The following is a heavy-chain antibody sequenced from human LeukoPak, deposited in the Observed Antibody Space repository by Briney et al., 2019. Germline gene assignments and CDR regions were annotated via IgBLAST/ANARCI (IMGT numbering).Heavy chain of an antibody. CDR3: ARVGGTDCSGGSCYSPQIDY. V-gene: IGHV4-34*01. Sequence: PGGSLRLSCAGSQFTFSDYWMSWVRQAPGKGLEWIGEINHSGSTNYNPSLKSRVTISVDTSKNQFSLKLSSVTAADTAVYYCARVGGTDCSGGSCYSPQIDYWGQGTLVTVSS. CDR2: INHSGST. J-gene: IGHJ4*02. CDR1: QFTFSDYW. D-gene: IGHD2-15*01.